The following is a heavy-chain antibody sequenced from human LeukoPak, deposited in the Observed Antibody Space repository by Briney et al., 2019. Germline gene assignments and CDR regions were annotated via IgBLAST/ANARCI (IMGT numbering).Heavy chain of an antibody. CDR3: ARDLAGHYYGSGSSFDY. CDR1: GFTFSSYA. Sequence: GGSLRLSCAASGFTFSSYAMHWVRQAPGKGLEWVAVISYDGSNKYYADSVKGRFTISRGNSKNTLYLQMNSLRAEDTAVYYCARDLAGHYYGSGSSFDYWGQGTLVTVS. J-gene: IGHJ4*02. CDR2: ISYDGSNK. D-gene: IGHD3-10*01. V-gene: IGHV3-30-3*01.